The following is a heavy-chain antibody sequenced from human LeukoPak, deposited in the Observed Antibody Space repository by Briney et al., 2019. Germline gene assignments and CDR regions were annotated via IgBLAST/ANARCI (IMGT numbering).Heavy chain of an antibody. D-gene: IGHD5-18*01. CDR2: ISYDGSNK. J-gene: IGHJ6*03. CDR3: AREGSYGWVSYYYYYMDV. CDR1: GFTFSSYA. V-gene: IGHV3-30*04. Sequence: GGSLRLSCAASGFTFSSYAMHWVRQAPGKGLEWVAVISYDGSNKYYADVVKGRFTISRDNSKNTLYLQMNSLRAEDTAVYYCAREGSYGWVSYYYYYMDVWGKGTTVTVSS.